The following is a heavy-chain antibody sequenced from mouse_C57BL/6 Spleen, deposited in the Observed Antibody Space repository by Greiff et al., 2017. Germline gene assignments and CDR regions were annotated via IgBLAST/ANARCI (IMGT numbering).Heavy chain of an antibody. J-gene: IGHJ4*01. CDR2: INYDGSST. CDR1: GFTFSDYY. CDR3: ARGPGAMDY. V-gene: IGHV5-16*01. Sequence: EVKLVESEGGLVQPGSSMKLSCTASGFTFSDYYMAWVRQVPEKGLEWVANINYDGSSTYYLDSLKSRFIISRDNAKNILYLQMSSLKSEDTATYYCARGPGAMDYWGQGTSVTVSS.